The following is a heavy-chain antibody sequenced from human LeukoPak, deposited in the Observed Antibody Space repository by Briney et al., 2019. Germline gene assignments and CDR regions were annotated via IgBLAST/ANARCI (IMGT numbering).Heavy chain of an antibody. CDR1: GGSIRSSSYY. D-gene: IGHD6-19*01. V-gene: IGHV4-39*01. CDR3: ARSVPGDVAVAED. CDR2: IYYSGST. J-gene: IGHJ4*02. Sequence: PSETLSLTCTVSGGSIRSSSYYWGWIRQPPGKGLEWIGSIYYSGSTYYNPSLKSRVTISVDTSKNQFSLKLSSVTAADTAVYYCARSVPGDVAVAEDWGQGTLVTVSS.